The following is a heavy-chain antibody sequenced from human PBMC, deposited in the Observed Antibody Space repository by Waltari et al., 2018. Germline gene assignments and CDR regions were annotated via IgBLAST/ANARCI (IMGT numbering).Heavy chain of an antibody. D-gene: IGHD4-17*01. V-gene: IGHV4-4*02. J-gene: IGHJ2*01. CDR3: ASTLYGDYPWYFDL. CDR2: IYHSGST. CDR1: GGSISSSNW. Sequence: QVQLQESGPGLVKPSGTLSLTCAVSGGSISSSNWWSWVRQPPGQGLEWIGEIYHSGSTKYNPSLKSRVTISVDKSKNQFSLKLSSVTAADTAVYYCASTLYGDYPWYFDLWGRGTLVTVSS.